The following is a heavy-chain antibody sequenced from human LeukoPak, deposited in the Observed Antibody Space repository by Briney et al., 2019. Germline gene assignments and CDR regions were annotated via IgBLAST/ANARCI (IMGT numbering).Heavy chain of an antibody. Sequence: KPSETLSLTCTVSGGSISSYYWSWIRQPPGKGLEWIGYIYYSGSTNYNPSLKSRVTISVDTSKNQFSLKLSSVTAADTAVYYCARRGYSYGVYYYMDVWGKGTTVTVSS. CDR3: ARRGYSYGVYYYMDV. D-gene: IGHD5-18*01. V-gene: IGHV4-59*08. J-gene: IGHJ6*03. CDR1: GGSISSYY. CDR2: IYYSGST.